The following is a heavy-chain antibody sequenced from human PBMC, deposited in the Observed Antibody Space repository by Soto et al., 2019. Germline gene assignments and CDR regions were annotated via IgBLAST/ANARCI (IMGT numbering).Heavy chain of an antibody. D-gene: IGHD3-16*01. CDR3: ARGQSMMTFGGVTHYYGMDV. CDR2: INHSGST. J-gene: IGHJ6*02. V-gene: IGHV4-34*01. CDR1: GGSFSGYY. Sequence: QVQLQQWGAGLLKPSETLSLTCAVYGGSFSGYYWSWIRQPPGKGLEWIGEINHSGSTNYNPSLKXRVTISVATSQXXXSXXLSSVTAAEMAVYNCARGQSMMTFGGVTHYYGMDVWGQGTTVTVSS.